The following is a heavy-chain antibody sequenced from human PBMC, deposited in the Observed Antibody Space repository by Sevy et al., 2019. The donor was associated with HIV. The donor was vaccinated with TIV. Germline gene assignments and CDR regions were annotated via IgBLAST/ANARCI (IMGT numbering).Heavy chain of an antibody. J-gene: IGHJ6*02. CDR1: GFTFSSYG. Sequence: GGSLRLSCAASGFTFSSYGMHWVRQAPGKGLEWVAVISYDGSNKYYADSVKGRFTISRDNSKNTLYLQMNSLRAEDTAMYYCAKDLDIVIDYYYGMDVWGQGTTVTVSS. V-gene: IGHV3-30*18. CDR3: AKDLDIVIDYYYGMDV. CDR2: ISYDGSNK. D-gene: IGHD5-12*01.